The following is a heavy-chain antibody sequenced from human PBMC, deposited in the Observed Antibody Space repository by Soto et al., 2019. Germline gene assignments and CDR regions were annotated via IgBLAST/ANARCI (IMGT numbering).Heavy chain of an antibody. CDR3: ARSSASRSAWFDP. J-gene: IGHJ5*02. Sequence: PSETLSLTCAVSGGSISSSNWWSWVRQPPGKGLEWIGEIYHSGSTNYNPSLKSRVTISVDKSKNQLSLKLCSVTAADPAVYYCARSSASRSAWFDPWGQGTLVTVSS. D-gene: IGHD6-6*01. V-gene: IGHV4-4*02. CDR2: IYHSGST. CDR1: GGSISSSNW.